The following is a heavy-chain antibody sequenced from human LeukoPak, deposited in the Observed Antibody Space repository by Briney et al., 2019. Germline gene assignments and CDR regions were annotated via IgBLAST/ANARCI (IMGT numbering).Heavy chain of an antibody. CDR2: ISGSGGST. V-gene: IGHV3-23*01. D-gene: IGHD4-17*01. Sequence: GRSLRLSCAASGFTFSSYAMSWVRQAPGKGLEWVSAISGSGGSTYYADSVKGRFTISRDNSKNTLYLQMSSLRAEDTAVYYCAKAWGVTSIIYWGQGTLVTVSS. CDR1: GFTFSSYA. J-gene: IGHJ4*02. CDR3: AKAWGVTSIIY.